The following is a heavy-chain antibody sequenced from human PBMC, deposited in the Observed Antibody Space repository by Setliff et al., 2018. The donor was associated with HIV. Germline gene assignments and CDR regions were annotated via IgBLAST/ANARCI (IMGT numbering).Heavy chain of an antibody. CDR3: ATCSVGWSREEHPRPDGAFHI. CDR1: GGSFSGYY. CDR2: IFHSGTT. Sequence: PSETLSLTCAVYGGSFSGYYWGFIRQPPGKGLEWIGSIFHSGTTYYNPSLKSRVTMSVETSENQFSLKLRSVTAAETAVYYCATCSVGWSREEHPRPDGAFHIWGQGAMVTVSS. D-gene: IGHD3-3*01. V-gene: IGHV4-38-2*01. J-gene: IGHJ3*02.